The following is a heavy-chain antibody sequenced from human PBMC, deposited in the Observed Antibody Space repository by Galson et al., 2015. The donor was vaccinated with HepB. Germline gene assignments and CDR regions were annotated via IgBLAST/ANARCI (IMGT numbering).Heavy chain of an antibody. CDR2: ISAYDRKT. J-gene: IGHJ5*02. V-gene: IGHV1-18*01. CDR1: GYTFSSYS. CDR3: ARVARVLVVAATQNNWFDP. D-gene: IGHD2-15*01. Sequence: SVKVSCKVSGYTFSSYSITWVRQAPGQGLEWMGWISAYDRKTNSAQKFQGRVSMTTDTSTNTAYMELRRLRSDDTALYYCARVARVLVVAATQNNWFDPWGQGTLVTVSS.